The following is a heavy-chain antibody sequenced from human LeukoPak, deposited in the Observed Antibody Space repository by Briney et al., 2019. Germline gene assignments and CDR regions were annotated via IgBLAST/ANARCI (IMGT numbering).Heavy chain of an antibody. J-gene: IGHJ4*02. CDR2: INPNSGGT. Sequence: ASVKVSCKASGYTFTGYYMHWVRQAPGQGLEWMGRINPNSGGTNYAQKFQGRVTMTRDTSISTAYMELSKLRSDDTAVYYCARVGAVAALYYFDYWGQGTLVTVSS. CDR1: GYTFTGYY. D-gene: IGHD6-19*01. CDR3: ARVGAVAALYYFDY. V-gene: IGHV1-2*06.